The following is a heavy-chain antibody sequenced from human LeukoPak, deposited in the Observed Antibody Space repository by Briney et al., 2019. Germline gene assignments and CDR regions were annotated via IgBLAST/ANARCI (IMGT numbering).Heavy chain of an antibody. J-gene: IGHJ4*02. CDR3: VRVGREDIVATQEDY. Sequence: SETLSLTCTVSGVSISSGSYYWSWIRQPAGKGLEWIVRIYTSGSTNYNPSLKSRVTISVDTSKNQFSLKLSSVTAADTAVYYCVRVGREDIVATQEDYWGQGTRVTVSA. D-gene: IGHD5-12*01. CDR2: IYTSGST. CDR1: GVSISSGSYY. V-gene: IGHV4-61*02.